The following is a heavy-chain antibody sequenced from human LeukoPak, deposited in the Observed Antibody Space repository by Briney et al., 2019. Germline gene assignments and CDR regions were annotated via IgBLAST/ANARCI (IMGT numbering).Heavy chain of an antibody. D-gene: IGHD4-11*01. Sequence: SGGSLRLSCAASEFSVGSNYMTWVRQAPGKGLEWVSLIYSGGSTYYADSVKGRFTISRDNAKNSLYLQMNSLRAEDTAVYFCARGTPTTRDFDYWGQGTLVTVSS. J-gene: IGHJ4*02. CDR3: ARGTPTTRDFDY. CDR2: IYSGGST. V-gene: IGHV3-66*01. CDR1: EFSVGSNY.